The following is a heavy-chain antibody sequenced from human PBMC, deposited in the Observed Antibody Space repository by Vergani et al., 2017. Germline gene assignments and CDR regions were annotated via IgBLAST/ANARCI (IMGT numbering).Heavy chain of an antibody. CDR2: INPSGGST. CDR1: GYTFTSYY. J-gene: IGHJ6*03. CDR3: ATGYCSSASCYDTYYYYMDV. Sequence: VQLVQSGAEVKKPGASVKVSCKASGYTFTSYYMHWVRQAPGQGLEWMGIINPSGGSTSYAQKFQGRVTMTRDTSTSTVYMELSSLRSEDTAVYYCATGYCSSASCYDTYYYYMDVWGKGTTVTVSS. D-gene: IGHD2-2*01. V-gene: IGHV1-46*03.